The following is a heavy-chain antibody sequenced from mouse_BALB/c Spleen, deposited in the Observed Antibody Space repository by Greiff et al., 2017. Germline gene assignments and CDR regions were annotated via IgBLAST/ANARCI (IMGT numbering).Heavy chain of an antibody. J-gene: IGHJ4*01. D-gene: IGHD1-2*01. CDR3: AREGITTATYYAMDY. CDR1: GYSITSDYA. CDR2: ISYSGST. Sequence: EVKLQESGPGLVKPSQSLSLTCTVTGYSITSDYAWNWIRQFPGNKLEWMGYISYSGSTSYNPSLKSRISITRDTSKNQFFLQLNSVTTEDTATYYCAREGITTATYYAMDYWGQGTSVTVSS. V-gene: IGHV3-2*02.